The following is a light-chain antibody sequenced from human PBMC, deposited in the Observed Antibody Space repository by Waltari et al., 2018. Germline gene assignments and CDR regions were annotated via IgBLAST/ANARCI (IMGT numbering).Light chain of an antibody. CDR3: SSRNGRANEVV. J-gene: IGLJ3*02. CDR2: GKD. CDR1: SLRTSY. Sequence: SSELTQDPAVSLALGQTIRFTCQGDSLRTSYASWYQVKPGQAPVLVIYGKDKRPSGIPDRISGYSSGTTSSLTITGAQAEDEADYYCSSRNGRANEVVFAGGTKVTVL. V-gene: IGLV3-19*01.